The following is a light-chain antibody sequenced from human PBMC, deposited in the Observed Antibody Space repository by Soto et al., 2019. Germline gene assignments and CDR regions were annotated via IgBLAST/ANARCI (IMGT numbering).Light chain of an antibody. CDR2: GAS. Sequence: EIVLTQSPGTLSLSPGERAILSCRASQSVSGSYLAWYQQKPGQAPRLLIYGASNRATGIPDRFSGSGSGTDFTLTISRLEPEDFAVYYCQQYGSSPYTFGQGTNLEIK. J-gene: IGKJ2*01. CDR3: QQYGSSPYT. CDR1: QSVSGSY. V-gene: IGKV3-20*01.